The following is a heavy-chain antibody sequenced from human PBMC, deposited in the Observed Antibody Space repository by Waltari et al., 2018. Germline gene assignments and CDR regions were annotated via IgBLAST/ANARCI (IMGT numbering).Heavy chain of an antibody. J-gene: IGHJ3*02. CDR3: ARDRDSSGYDAFDI. V-gene: IGHV3-21*01. CDR2: ISSSSSYI. CDR1: GFTFSSYS. Sequence: EVQLVGSGGGLVKPGGSLRLSCAASGFTFSSYSMNWVRQAPGKGLEWVSSISSSSSYIYYADSVKGRFTISRDNAKNSLYLQMNSLRAEDTAVYYCARDRDSSGYDAFDIWGQGTMVTVSS. D-gene: IGHD3-22*01.